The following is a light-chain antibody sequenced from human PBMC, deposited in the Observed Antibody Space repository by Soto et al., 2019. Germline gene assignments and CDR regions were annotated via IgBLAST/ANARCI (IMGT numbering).Light chain of an antibody. CDR1: SSDIGGYNY. Sequence: QSALTQPASVSGSPGQSITISCTGTSSDIGGYNYVSWYQQHPGKAPKLMIYEVSNRPSGVYNRFSGSKSGNTASLTISGLQAEDEAYYYCSSYTSSSTKVFGTGTKLTVL. CDR3: SSYTSSSTKV. CDR2: EVS. J-gene: IGLJ1*01. V-gene: IGLV2-14*01.